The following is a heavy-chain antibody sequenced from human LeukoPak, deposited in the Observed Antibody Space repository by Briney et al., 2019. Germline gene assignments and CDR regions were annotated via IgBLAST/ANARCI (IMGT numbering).Heavy chain of an antibody. Sequence: GGSLRLSCAASGFVLSKYWMHWVRQAPGKGLVWVSRINPEETTINYADSVKGRFTISRDNARNTLYLKMDSLRVEDVGIYYCVRGGLEPFDYWGQGTLVSVSS. CDR2: INPEETTI. D-gene: IGHD1-1*01. CDR3: VRGGLEPFDY. J-gene: IGHJ4*02. V-gene: IGHV3-74*01. CDR1: GFVLSKYW.